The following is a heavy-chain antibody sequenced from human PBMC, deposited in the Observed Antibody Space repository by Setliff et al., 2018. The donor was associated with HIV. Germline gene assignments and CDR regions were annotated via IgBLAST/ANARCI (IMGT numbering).Heavy chain of an antibody. V-gene: IGHV4-59*04. CDR3: NIYYYYYMDV. Sequence: SETLSLTCTVSGGSISSHYWSWIRQPPGKGLEWIGYIYYSGSTIYNPSLKSPVTISIDTSKNQFSLKLSSVTAADTAVYYCNIYYYYYMDVWGKGTTVTVSS. CDR1: GGSISSHY. CDR2: IYYSGST. J-gene: IGHJ6*03.